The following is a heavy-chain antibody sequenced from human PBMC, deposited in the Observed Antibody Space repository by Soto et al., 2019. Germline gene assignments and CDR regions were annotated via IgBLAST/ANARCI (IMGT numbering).Heavy chain of an antibody. CDR2: IITIFGTA. Sequence: SSVKVSCKASRGAFNSYAIIWVRQAPGQGREGMREIITIFGTANYAQRLPGRVLITADDSRSTAYTALSSLRSEDTAVYYCARPHQSLAYSRGWPKWFDHWGPGTQVTVSS. CDR3: ARPHQSLAYSRGWPKWFDH. D-gene: IGHD6-19*01. V-gene: IGHV1-69*13. CDR1: RGAFNSYA. J-gene: IGHJ5*02.